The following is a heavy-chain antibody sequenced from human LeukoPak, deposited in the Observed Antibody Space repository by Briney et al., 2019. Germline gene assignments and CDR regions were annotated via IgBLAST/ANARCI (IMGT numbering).Heavy chain of an antibody. Sequence: SETLSLTCTVSGGSISSYYWSWIRQPPGKGLEWIGYIYYSGSTNYNPSLKSRVTISVDTSKNQFSLKLSSVTAADTAVYYCARQYSGSYDWFDPWGQGTLVTVSS. V-gene: IGHV4-59*08. CDR1: GGSISSYY. D-gene: IGHD1-26*01. J-gene: IGHJ5*02. CDR2: IYYSGST. CDR3: ARQYSGSYDWFDP.